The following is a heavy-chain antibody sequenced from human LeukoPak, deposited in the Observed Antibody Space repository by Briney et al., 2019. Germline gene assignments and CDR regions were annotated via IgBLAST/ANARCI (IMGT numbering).Heavy chain of an antibody. Sequence: GGSLRLSCAASGFTFSSYAMSWVRQAPGKGLEWVSAISGSGGSTYYADSVKGRFTISKDNSKNTLYLQMNSLRAEDTAVYYCAKIRLDSGSYYFDYWGQGTLVTVSS. J-gene: IGHJ4*02. CDR1: GFTFSSYA. CDR3: AKIRLDSGSYYFDY. D-gene: IGHD1-26*01. CDR2: ISGSGGST. V-gene: IGHV3-23*01.